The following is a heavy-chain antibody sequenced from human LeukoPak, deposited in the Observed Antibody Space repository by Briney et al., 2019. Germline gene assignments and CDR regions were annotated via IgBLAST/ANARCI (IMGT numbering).Heavy chain of an antibody. CDR1: GYTFTGYY. V-gene: IGHV1-2*02. J-gene: IGHJ4*02. CDR3: ARGNMITFGGVIVIGDY. Sequence: ASVKVSCKASGYTFTGYYMHWVRQAPGQGLEWMGWINPNSGGTNYAQKFQGRVTMTRDTSISTAYMELSRLRSDDTAVYYCARGNMITFGGVIVIGDYWGQGTLVTVSS. D-gene: IGHD3-16*02. CDR2: INPNSGGT.